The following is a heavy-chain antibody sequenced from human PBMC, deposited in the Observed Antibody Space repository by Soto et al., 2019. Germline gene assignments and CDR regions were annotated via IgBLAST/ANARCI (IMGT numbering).Heavy chain of an antibody. J-gene: IGHJ4*02. V-gene: IGHV2-26*01. CDR3: ARIRDEDCSGGSCYYYFDY. D-gene: IGHD2-15*01. Sequence: QVTLKESGPVLVKPTETLTLTCTVSGFSLSNARMGVSWIRQPPGKALEWLAHIFSNDEKSYSTSLKSRLTISKDTSKSQVGLTITNMDPVDTATYYCARIRDEDCSGGSCYYYFDYWGQGALVTVSS. CDR1: GFSLSNARMG. CDR2: IFSNDEK.